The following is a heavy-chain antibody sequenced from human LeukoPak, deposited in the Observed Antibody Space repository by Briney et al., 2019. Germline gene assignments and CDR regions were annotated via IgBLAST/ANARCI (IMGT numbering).Heavy chain of an antibody. D-gene: IGHD6-13*01. V-gene: IGHV3-30*18. CDR3: AKGTRYSSSWLDY. CDR1: GFTFSSYG. CDR2: ISYDGSNK. J-gene: IGHJ4*02. Sequence: GGSLRLSCAASGFTFSSYGMHWVRQAPGKGLEWVAVISYDGSNKYYADSVKGRFTISRDNSKNTLYLQMNSLRAEDTAVYYCAKGTRYSSSWLDYWGQGTLVTVSS.